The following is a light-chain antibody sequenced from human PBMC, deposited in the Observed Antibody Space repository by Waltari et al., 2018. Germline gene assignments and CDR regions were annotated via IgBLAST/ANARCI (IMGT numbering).Light chain of an antibody. Sequence: QTVVTQEPSLSVSPGGTVTLTCALSSGSLSSTSYVGWYLQTPGQPPRTPMYKANIRASGVPDRFSGSSLGNKAALTITGAQADDESDYYCLVYMGSGIWVFGGGTKLTVL. J-gene: IGLJ3*02. CDR3: LVYMGSGIWV. CDR1: SGSLSSTSY. V-gene: IGLV8-61*01. CDR2: KAN.